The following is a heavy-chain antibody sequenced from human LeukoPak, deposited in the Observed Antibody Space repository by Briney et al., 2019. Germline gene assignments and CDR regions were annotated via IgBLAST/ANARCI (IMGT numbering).Heavy chain of an antibody. V-gene: IGHV1-69*05. J-gene: IGHJ6*03. CDR2: IIPIFGTA. Sequence: ASVTVSCKASGGTFSSYAISWVRQAPGQGLEWMGGIIPIFGTANYAQKFQGRVTITTDESTSTAYMELSSLRSEDTAVYYCARGNWNPFYYMDVWGKGTTVTVSS. D-gene: IGHD1-1*01. CDR3: ARGNWNPFYYMDV. CDR1: GGTFSSYA.